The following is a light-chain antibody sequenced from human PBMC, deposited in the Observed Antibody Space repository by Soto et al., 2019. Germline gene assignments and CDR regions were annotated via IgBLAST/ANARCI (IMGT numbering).Light chain of an antibody. Sequence: QSVLTQPASVSGSPGQSITISCTGTSSDVGGYNYVSWYQQHPGKAPKLMIYDVSNRPSGVSNRFSGSKSGSTASLTISGLQAEDEADYYCRSYTSSSTYVFGTGTKVTVL. CDR1: SSDVGGYNY. J-gene: IGLJ1*01. V-gene: IGLV2-14*01. CDR2: DVS. CDR3: RSYTSSSTYV.